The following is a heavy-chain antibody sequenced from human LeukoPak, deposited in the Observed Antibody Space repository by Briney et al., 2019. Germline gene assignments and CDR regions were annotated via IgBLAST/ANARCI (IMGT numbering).Heavy chain of an antibody. CDR2: IRRKTDGETT. CDR1: GFTFSNVW. CDR3: VTDLVIKGYFDY. D-gene: IGHD2-21*01. J-gene: IGHJ4*02. Sequence: GGSLRLSCAASGFTFSNVWMSYVRQVPGKGLEWVGRIRRKTDGETTDHAAPVKGRFTISRDDSKNTLYLQMNSLKTEDTAVYYCVTDLVIKGYFDYWGQGALVTVSS. V-gene: IGHV3-15*01.